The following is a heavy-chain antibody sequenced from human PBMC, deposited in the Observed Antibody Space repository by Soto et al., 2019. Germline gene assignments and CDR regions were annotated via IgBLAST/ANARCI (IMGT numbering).Heavy chain of an antibody. CDR1: GGSISSGGYS. CDR3: GRGDHANAFDI. Sequence: SETLSLTCAVSGGSISSGGYSWNWIRQPPGKGLEWIGNIYHSGSTYYNASLKSRVTISVDRSKNQFSLKLSSVTAADTAVYYCGRGDHANAFDIWGQGTMVTVSS. CDR2: IYHSGST. J-gene: IGHJ3*02. V-gene: IGHV4-30-2*01.